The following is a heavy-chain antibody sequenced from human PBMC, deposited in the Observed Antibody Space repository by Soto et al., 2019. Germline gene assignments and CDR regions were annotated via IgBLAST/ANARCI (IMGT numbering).Heavy chain of an antibody. CDR3: ARIPVDTSMIYWLDP. CDR1: GGSISSGDYY. V-gene: IGHV4-61*08. CDR2: IYYSGNT. J-gene: IGHJ5*02. Sequence: SETLSLTNNLSGGSISSGDYYWSWIRQPPGKGLEWIGYIYYSGNTNYNPSLKSRVIISVDTSKNLFSLKLTSVTAADTAVYYCARIPVDTSMIYWLDPWGQGTLVTVSS. D-gene: IGHD5-18*01.